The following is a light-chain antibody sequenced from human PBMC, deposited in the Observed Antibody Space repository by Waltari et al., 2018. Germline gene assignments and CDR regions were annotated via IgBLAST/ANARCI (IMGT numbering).Light chain of an antibody. CDR3: QQSYSTLYT. V-gene: IGKV1-39*01. Sequence: DIQMTQTPSSPSASVADTVTITCRASQSISSYLHWYQQKPGKAPKLLIYAASSLQSGVPSRFSGSGSGTDFTLTISSLQPEDFATYYCQQSYSTLYTFGQGTKLEIK. J-gene: IGKJ2*01. CDR2: AAS. CDR1: QSISSY.